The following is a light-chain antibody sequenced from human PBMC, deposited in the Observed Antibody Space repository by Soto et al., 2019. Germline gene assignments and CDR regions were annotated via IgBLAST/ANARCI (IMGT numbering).Light chain of an antibody. CDR3: QQRSNWPST. CDR1: QSVNSY. Sequence: EIVLTQSPATLSLSPGERATLSCRASQSVNSYLAWYQQKPGQAPRPLIYDASNRATGIPARFSGSGSVTNFTLPISSLEPEDFAVYYCQQRSNWPSTFGPGTKVYIK. J-gene: IGKJ3*01. V-gene: IGKV3-11*01. CDR2: DAS.